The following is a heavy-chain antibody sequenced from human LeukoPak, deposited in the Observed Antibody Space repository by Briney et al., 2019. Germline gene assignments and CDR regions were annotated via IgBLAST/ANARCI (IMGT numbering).Heavy chain of an antibody. CDR3: ARHLGITFGGVIVEDNWFDP. V-gene: IGHV4-39*01. J-gene: IGHJ5*02. Sequence: PSETLSLTCTVSGGSTSSSSYYWGWIRQPPGKGLEWIGSIYYSGSTYYNPSLKSRVTISVDTSKNQFSLKLSSVTAADTAVYYCARHLGITFGGVIVEDNWFDPWGQGTLVTVSS. CDR2: IYYSGST. D-gene: IGHD3-16*02. CDR1: GGSTSSSSYY.